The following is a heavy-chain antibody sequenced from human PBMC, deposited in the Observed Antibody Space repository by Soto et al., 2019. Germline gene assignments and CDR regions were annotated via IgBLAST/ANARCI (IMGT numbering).Heavy chain of an antibody. CDR3: ARFPPAPYGSGVYYMDV. J-gene: IGHJ6*03. Sequence: GGSLRLSCAASGFTFSRYGMHWVRQAPGKGLEWVAGIWYDGSNEYYGDSVKGRFTISRDNSKNTVYLQMNSLRAEDTAVYYCARFPPAPYGSGVYYMDVWGKGTTVTVSS. D-gene: IGHD3-10*01. CDR1: GFTFSRYG. CDR2: IWYDGSNE. V-gene: IGHV3-33*01.